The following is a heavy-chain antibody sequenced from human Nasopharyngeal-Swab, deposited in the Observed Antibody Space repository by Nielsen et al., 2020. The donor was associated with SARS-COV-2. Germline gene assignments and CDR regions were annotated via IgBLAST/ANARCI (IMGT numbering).Heavy chain of an antibody. V-gene: IGHV1-69*06. CDR1: GGTFSSYA. J-gene: IGHJ6*02. Sequence: SVKVSCEASGGTFSSYAISWVRQAPGQGLEWMGGIIPIFGTANYAQKFQGRVTITADKSTSTAYMELSSLRSEDTAVYYCARNRGDSSSWYVYYYGMDVWGQGTTVTVSS. CDR2: IIPIFGTA. D-gene: IGHD6-13*01. CDR3: ARNRGDSSSWYVYYYGMDV.